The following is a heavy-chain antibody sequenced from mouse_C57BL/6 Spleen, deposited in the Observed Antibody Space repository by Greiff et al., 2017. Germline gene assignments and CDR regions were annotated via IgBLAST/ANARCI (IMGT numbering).Heavy chain of an antibody. J-gene: IGHJ1*03. D-gene: IGHD1-1*01. CDR2: ILPGSGST. CDR3: ARSPYYYGSSWYFDV. V-gene: IGHV1-9*01. Sequence: QVQLQQSGAELMKPGASVKLSRKATGYTFTGYWIEWVKQRPGHGLEWIGEILPGSGSTNYNEKFKGKATFTADTSSNTAYMQLSSLTTEDSDIEYCARSPYYYGSSWYFDVWGTGTTVTVSS. CDR1: GYTFTGYW.